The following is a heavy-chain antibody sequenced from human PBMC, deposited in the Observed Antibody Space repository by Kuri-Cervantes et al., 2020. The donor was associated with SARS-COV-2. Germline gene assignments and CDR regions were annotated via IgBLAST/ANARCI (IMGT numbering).Heavy chain of an antibody. CDR3: ASLRGP. CDR2: ISGSGGST. V-gene: IGHV3-23*01. CDR1: GFTFSSYA. D-gene: IGHD5-12*01. J-gene: IGHJ5*02. Sequence: GESLKISCAASGFTFSSYAMSWVRQAPGKGLEWASAISGSGGSTYYADSVKGRFTISRDNSKNTLYLQMNSLRAEDTALYYCASLRGPWGQGTLVTVSS.